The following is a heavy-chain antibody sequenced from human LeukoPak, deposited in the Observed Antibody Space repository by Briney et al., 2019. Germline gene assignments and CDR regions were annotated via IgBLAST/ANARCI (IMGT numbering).Heavy chain of an antibody. J-gene: IGHJ6*03. CDR3: ARITGIAAAGTLFYYYYYYMDV. V-gene: IGHV4-4*02. D-gene: IGHD6-13*01. CDR1: GDSISRNAW. CDR2: VDQSGTT. Sequence: PSETLSLTCGVSGDSISRNAWWSWVRQPPGKAMEWIGEVDQSGTTNYNPSLQSRVSISLDRSKNQFSLRLTTVTAADTAVYYCARITGIAAAGTLFYYYYYYMDVWGKGTTVTVSS.